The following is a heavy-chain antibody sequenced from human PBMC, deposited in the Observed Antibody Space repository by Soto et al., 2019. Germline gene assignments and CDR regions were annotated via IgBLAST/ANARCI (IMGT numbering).Heavy chain of an antibody. CDR2: ISSSSSTI. CDR3: APDSSGWFAFDI. CDR1: GFTFSSYS. D-gene: IGHD6-19*01. V-gene: IGHV3-48*01. Sequence: GGSLRLSCAASGFTFSSYSMNWVRQAPGKGLEWVSYISSSSSTIYYADSVKGRFTISRDNAKSSLYLQMNSLRAEDTAVYYCAPDSSGWFAFDIWGQGTMVTVSS. J-gene: IGHJ3*02.